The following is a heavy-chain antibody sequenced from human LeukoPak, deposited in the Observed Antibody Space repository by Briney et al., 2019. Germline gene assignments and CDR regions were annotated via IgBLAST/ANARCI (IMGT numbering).Heavy chain of an antibody. CDR2: IYYSGST. Sequence: SETLSLTCTVSGGSISSYYWSWIRQPPGKGLEWIGYIYYSGSTNYNPSLKSRVTISVDTSKNQFSLKLSSVTAADTAVYYCAGGYGDYAPYYFDYWGQGTLVTASS. D-gene: IGHD4-17*01. J-gene: IGHJ4*02. CDR1: GGSISSYY. CDR3: AGGYGDYAPYYFDY. V-gene: IGHV4-59*08.